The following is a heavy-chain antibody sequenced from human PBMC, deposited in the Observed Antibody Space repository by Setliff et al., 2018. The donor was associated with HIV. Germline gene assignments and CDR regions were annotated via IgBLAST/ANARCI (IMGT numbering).Heavy chain of an antibody. V-gene: IGHV3-74*01. CDR2: CKSDGSSP. CDR1: GFIFDDYA. Sequence: PGGSLRLYCAASGFIFDDYAMHWVRQAPGQGLVWVSRCKSDGSSPAYADSVKGRFTVSGDSAKNTLYLQMNSLSDEDTAVYYCARDLGGIVVAAFDYWGQGTLVTVSS. D-gene: IGHD6-19*01. CDR3: ARDLGGIVVAAFDY. J-gene: IGHJ4*02.